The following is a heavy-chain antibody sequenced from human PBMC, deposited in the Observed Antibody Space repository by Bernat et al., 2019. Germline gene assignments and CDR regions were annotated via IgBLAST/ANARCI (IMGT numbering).Heavy chain of an antibody. V-gene: IGHV3-7*01. D-gene: IGHD6-13*01. CDR3: AGEHRGSSWPTGWGRYWFDP. CDR1: GFTFSSYW. Sequence: EVQLVESGGGLVQPGGSLRLSCAASGFTFSSYWMSWVRQAPGKGLEWVANIKQDGSEKYYVDSVKGRFTISRDNAKNSLYLQMNSLRAEDTAVYYCAGEHRGSSWPTGWGRYWFDPWGQGTLVTVSS. CDR2: IKQDGSEK. J-gene: IGHJ5*02.